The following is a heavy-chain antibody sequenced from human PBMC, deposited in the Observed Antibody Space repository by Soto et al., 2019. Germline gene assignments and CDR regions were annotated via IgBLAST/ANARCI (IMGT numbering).Heavy chain of an antibody. J-gene: IGHJ6*03. Sequence: SETLSLTCTVSGGSISSYYWSWIRQPPGKGLEWIGYIYYSGSTNYNPSLKSRVTISIDTSKNQFSLKLSSVTAADTAVYYCARETSHSYYIDVWGKGTTVTVSS. V-gene: IGHV4-59*01. CDR3: ARETSHSYYIDV. D-gene: IGHD2-2*01. CDR1: GGSISSYY. CDR2: IYYSGST.